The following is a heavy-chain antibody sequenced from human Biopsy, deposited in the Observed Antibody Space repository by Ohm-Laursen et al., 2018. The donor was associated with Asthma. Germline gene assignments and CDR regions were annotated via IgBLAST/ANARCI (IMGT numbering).Heavy chain of an antibody. D-gene: IGHD3-16*01. CDR3: AKDRFDNSVTSKYYYYGIDA. CDR1: GFTFGSSA. Sequence: SLRLSCAASGFTFGSSAMSWVRQAPGKGLERVSAITGSGGTTYYADSVRGRFTISRDNVRNRLHLQMSSLRPDDSAAYHCAKDRFDNSVTSKYYYYGIDAWGQGTTVTVSS. CDR2: ITGSGGTT. J-gene: IGHJ6*02. V-gene: IGHV3-23*01.